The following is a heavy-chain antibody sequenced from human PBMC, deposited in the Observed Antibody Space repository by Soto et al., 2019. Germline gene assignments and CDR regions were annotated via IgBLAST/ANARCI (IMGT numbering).Heavy chain of an antibody. Sequence: EVQLVESGGGLVKPGGSLRLSCAASGFTFSNAWMSWVRQAPGKGLEWVGRIKSKTDGGTTDYAAPVKGRFTISRDDSKDTLYLQMNSLKTEDTAVYYCTLLEDIVVVVAATHGAFDIWGQGTMVTVSS. CDR2: IKSKTDGGTT. V-gene: IGHV3-15*01. CDR1: GFTFSNAW. D-gene: IGHD2-15*01. CDR3: TLLEDIVVVVAATHGAFDI. J-gene: IGHJ3*02.